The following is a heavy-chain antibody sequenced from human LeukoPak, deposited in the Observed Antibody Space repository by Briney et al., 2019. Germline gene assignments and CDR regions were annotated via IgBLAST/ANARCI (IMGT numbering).Heavy chain of an antibody. D-gene: IGHD5-24*01. CDR2: ISYDARHE. J-gene: IGHJ4*02. CDR3: AKDEFDGYNLGPSIY. Sequence: GGSLRLSCEASGFPFRDHAMHWVRQAPGKGLEWVAVISYDARHENYADSVKGRFTVSRDDSRSTLYLQMNSLKTDDTAVYFCAKDEFDGYNLGPSIYWGQGTLVTVSS. V-gene: IGHV3-30*18. CDR1: GFPFRDHA.